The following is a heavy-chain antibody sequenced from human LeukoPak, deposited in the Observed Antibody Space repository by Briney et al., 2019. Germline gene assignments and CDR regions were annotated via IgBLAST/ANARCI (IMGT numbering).Heavy chain of an antibody. J-gene: IGHJ6*03. D-gene: IGHD7-27*01. CDR2: IYHSGST. Sequence: SETLSLTCTVSGYSISSGYYWGWIRQPPGKGLEWIGSIYHSGSTYYNPSLKSRVTISVDTSKNQFSLKLSSVTAADTAVYYCARDSTGGDYMDVWGKGTTVTVSS. CDR3: ARDSTGGDYMDV. V-gene: IGHV4-38-2*02. CDR1: GYSISSGYY.